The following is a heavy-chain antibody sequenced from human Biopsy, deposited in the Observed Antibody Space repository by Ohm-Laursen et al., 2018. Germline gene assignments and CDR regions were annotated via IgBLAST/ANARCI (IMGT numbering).Heavy chain of an antibody. CDR1: GGSISNNNYY. Sequence: SETLSLTCPVSGGSISNNNYYWGWIRQPPGKGLEWIGSIFYRGSPHYKPSLKSRVNISVDTSKNQFSLKLNSVTAADTAVYYCARDYDTSGYYYVSWGQGTLVTVSS. V-gene: IGHV4-39*01. CDR3: ARDYDTSGYYYVS. J-gene: IGHJ5*02. D-gene: IGHD3-22*01. CDR2: IFYRGSP.